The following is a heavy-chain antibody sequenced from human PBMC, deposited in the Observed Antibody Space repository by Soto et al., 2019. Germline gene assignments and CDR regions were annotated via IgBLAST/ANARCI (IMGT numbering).Heavy chain of an antibody. Sequence: GESLKISCKGSGYSFTSYWISWVRQVPGKGLEWMGRIDPSDSYTNYSPSFQGHVTISADKSISTAYLQWSSLKASDTAMYYCARRGSRVENYYYYYGMDVWGQGTTVTVSS. CDR2: IDPSDSYT. J-gene: IGHJ6*02. V-gene: IGHV5-10-1*01. CDR1: GYSFTSYW. CDR3: ARRGSRVENYYYYYGMDV. D-gene: IGHD2-15*01.